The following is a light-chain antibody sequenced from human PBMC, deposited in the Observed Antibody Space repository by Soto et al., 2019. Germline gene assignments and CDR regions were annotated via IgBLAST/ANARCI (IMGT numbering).Light chain of an antibody. CDR1: QSVSSN. CDR3: QQYDKWPPYT. J-gene: IGKJ2*01. V-gene: IGKV3-15*01. CDR2: ATS. Sequence: EIVMTQSPATLSVSPGERATLSCRASQSVSSNLAWYQHKPGQAPRLLIYATSTSATGVPARFSGSESVTDFTLTISSLQSEDCAIYFCQQYDKWPPYTFGQGTKLEIK.